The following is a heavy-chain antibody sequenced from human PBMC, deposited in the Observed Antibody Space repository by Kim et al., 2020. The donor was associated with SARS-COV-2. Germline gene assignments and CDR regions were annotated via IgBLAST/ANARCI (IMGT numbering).Heavy chain of an antibody. J-gene: IGHJ4*02. CDR3: ARGGQYSSSWPDY. D-gene: IGHD6-13*01. V-gene: IGHV1-46*01. Sequence: YAQKFQGRVTMTRDTSTSTVYMELSSLRSEDTAVYYCARGGQYSSSWPDYWGQGTLVTVSS.